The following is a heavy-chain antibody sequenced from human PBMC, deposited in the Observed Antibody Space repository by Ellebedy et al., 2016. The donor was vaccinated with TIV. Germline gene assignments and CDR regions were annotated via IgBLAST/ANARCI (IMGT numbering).Heavy chain of an antibody. CDR2: INHSGST. CDR1: GGSFDVYY. CDR3: ARPIVRGVMPFDY. V-gene: IGHV4-34*01. J-gene: IGHJ4*02. Sequence: SETLSLTCAVYGGSFDVYYWSWIRQPPGKGLEWIGEINHSGSTNYNPSLKSRVAISVDTSKNQFSLKMSSMTAADTAMYYCARPIVRGVMPFDYWGQGTLVTVSS. D-gene: IGHD3-10*01.